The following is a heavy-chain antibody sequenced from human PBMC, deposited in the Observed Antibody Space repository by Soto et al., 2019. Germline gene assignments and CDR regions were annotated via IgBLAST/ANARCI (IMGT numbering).Heavy chain of an antibody. CDR2: INHSGST. J-gene: IGHJ5*02. V-gene: IGHV4-34*01. CDR1: GGSFSGYY. CDR3: ARDLASSGWSNWFNP. D-gene: IGHD6-19*01. Sequence: SETLSLTCAVYGGSFSGYYWSWIRQPPGKGLEWIGEINHSGSTNYNPSLKSRVTMSVDTSKNQFSLKLSSVTAADTAVYYCARDLASSGWSNWFNPWGQGTLVTVSS.